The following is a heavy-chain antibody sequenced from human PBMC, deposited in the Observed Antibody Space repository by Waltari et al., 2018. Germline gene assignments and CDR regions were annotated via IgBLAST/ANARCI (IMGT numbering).Heavy chain of an antibody. V-gene: IGHV3-30-3*01. J-gene: IGHJ2*01. D-gene: IGHD4-4*01. CDR1: GFTFSSYA. CDR3: ARGGLHSYFDL. CDR2: ISYDGSNK. Sequence: VQLVESGGGLVQPGGSLRLSCAASGFTFSSYAMSWVRQAPGKGLEWVAVISYDGSNKYYADSVKGRFTISRDNSKNTLYLQMNSLRAEDTAVYYCARGGLHSYFDLWGRGTLVTVSS.